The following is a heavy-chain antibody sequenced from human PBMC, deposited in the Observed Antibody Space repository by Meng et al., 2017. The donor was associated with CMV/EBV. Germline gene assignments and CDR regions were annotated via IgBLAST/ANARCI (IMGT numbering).Heavy chain of an antibody. CDR1: GGSISSSSYY. V-gene: IGHV4-39*07. D-gene: IGHD3-3*01. CDR3: ARGHGGIFEVVIGGDWFDP. Sequence: GSLRLSCTVSGGSISSSSYYWGWIRQPPGKGLEWIGSIYYSGSTYYNPSLKSRVTISVDTSKNQFSLKLSSVTAADTAVYYCARGHGGIFEVVIGGDWFDPWGQGTLVTVSS. CDR2: IYYSGST. J-gene: IGHJ5*02.